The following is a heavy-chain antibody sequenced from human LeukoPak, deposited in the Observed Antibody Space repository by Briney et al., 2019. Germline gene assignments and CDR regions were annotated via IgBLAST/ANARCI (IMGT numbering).Heavy chain of an antibody. D-gene: IGHD6-19*01. V-gene: IGHV4-59*01. J-gene: IGHJ4*02. CDR3: ARGQWLFRFDY. Sequence: PSETLSLTCTVSGGSISSYYRSWIRQPPGKGLEWIGYIYYSGSTNYNPSLKSRVTISVDTSKNQFSLKLSSVTAADTAVYYCARGQWLFRFDYWGQGTLVTVSS. CDR2: IYYSGST. CDR1: GGSISSYY.